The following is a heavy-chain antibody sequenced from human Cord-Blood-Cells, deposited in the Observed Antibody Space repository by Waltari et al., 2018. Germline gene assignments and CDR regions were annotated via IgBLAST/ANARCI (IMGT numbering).Heavy chain of an antibody. Sequence: QLQLQESGPGLVKPSETLSLTCTVSGGSISSSSYYWGWIRQHPGKGLEWIGSIYYSGRTYSNPSLKSRVTISVDTSKNQFSLKLSSVTAADTAVYYCASLPLTGDFSDYWGQGTLVTVSS. CDR2: IYYSGRT. CDR3: ASLPLTGDFSDY. D-gene: IGHD7-27*01. CDR1: GGSISSSSYY. J-gene: IGHJ4*02. V-gene: IGHV4-39*07.